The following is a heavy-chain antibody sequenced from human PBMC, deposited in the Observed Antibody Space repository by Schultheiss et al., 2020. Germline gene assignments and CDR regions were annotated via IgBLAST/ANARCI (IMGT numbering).Heavy chain of an antibody. Sequence: SETLSLTCTVSGGSISSGSYYWSWIRQPPGKGLEWIGYIYYSGSTNYNPSLKSRVTISVDTSKNQFSLKLSSVTAADTAVYYCARALRDGYNYGWFDPWGQGTLVTVSS. D-gene: IGHD5-24*01. J-gene: IGHJ5*02. CDR3: ARALRDGYNYGWFDP. CDR1: GGSISSGSYY. V-gene: IGHV4-61*01. CDR2: IYYSGST.